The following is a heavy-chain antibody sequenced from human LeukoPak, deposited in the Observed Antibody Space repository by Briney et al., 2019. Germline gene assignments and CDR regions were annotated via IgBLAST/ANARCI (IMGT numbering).Heavy chain of an antibody. CDR1: GGSISSGGYY. Sequence: PSETLSLTCTVSGGSISSGGYYWIWIRQHPGKGLEWIGYIYYSGSTYYNPSLKSRVIISVDTSKNQFSLKLSSVTAADTAVYYCGRAQQGAAGGRYYYHGVDVWGQGTTVTVSS. V-gene: IGHV4-31*03. CDR2: IYYSGST. CDR3: GRAQQGAAGGRYYYHGVDV. D-gene: IGHD6-13*01. J-gene: IGHJ6*02.